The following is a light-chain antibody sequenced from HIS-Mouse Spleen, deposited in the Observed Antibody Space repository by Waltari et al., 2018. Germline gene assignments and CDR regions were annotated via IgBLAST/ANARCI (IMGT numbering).Light chain of an antibody. J-gene: IGLJ2*01. CDR3: QAWDSSTVV. CDR1: KWGDKY. CDR2: QDS. Sequence: SYELTQPPSVSVSPGQTARITCSGDKWGDKYACWDQHKPGQSPVLVIYQDSKRPSGIPERFPGSNSGNPATLTISWTQAMDEADYYCQAWDSSTVVFGGGTKLTVL. V-gene: IGLV3-1*01.